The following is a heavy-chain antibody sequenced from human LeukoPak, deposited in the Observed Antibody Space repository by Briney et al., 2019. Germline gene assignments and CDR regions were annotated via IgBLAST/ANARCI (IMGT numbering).Heavy chain of an antibody. CDR2: IKQDGSEK. V-gene: IGHV3-7*01. CDR1: GFTFSDYY. Sequence: AGGSLRLSCAASGFTFSDYYMSWIRQAPGKGLEWVANIKQDGSEKYYVDSVKGRFTISRDNAKNSLYLQMNSLRAEDTAVYYCARTFIWGQGTLVTVSS. J-gene: IGHJ4*02. CDR3: ARTFI.